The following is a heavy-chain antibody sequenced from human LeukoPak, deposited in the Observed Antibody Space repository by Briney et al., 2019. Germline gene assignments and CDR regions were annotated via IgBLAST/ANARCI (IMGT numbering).Heavy chain of an antibody. CDR3: ARGQCVVRGIIITQLDY. J-gene: IGHJ4*02. CDR1: GGSFSGYY. V-gene: IGHV4-34*01. Sequence: SETLSLTCAVYGGSFSGYYWSWIRQPPGKGLEWIGESKHSGGTNYNPSLKSRVTISVDTSKKQFSLTLTSVTAADTAVYYCARGQCVVRGIIITQLDYWGQGTLVTVSS. D-gene: IGHD3-10*01. CDR2: SKHSGGT.